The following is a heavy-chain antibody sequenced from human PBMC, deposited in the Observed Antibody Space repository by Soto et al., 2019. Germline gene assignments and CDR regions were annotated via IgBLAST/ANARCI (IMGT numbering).Heavy chain of an antibody. V-gene: IGHV3-21*01. J-gene: IGHJ6*02. CDR3: AREGVQHGSGPYYYSGMDV. D-gene: IGHD3-10*01. Sequence: EVQLVESGGGLVEPGGSLRLSSAASGFTFSSYSMNWVREAPGKGLERVSSLSSSSSYKYYADSVKGRFTISRDNAKNSLYLQMNSLRAEDTAVYYCAREGVQHGSGPYYYSGMDVWGQGTTVTVSS. CDR2: LSSSSSYK. CDR1: GFTFSSYS.